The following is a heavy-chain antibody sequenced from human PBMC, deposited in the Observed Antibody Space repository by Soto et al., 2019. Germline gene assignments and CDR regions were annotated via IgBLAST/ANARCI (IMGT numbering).Heavy chain of an antibody. CDR1: GYTFTSYG. CDR3: ARGRYGDY. CDR2: ISAHNGNT. Sequence: QVHLVQSGAEVKKPGASVKVSCKASGYTFTSYGITWVRQAPGQGLEWMGWISAHNGNTDYAQKLQGRVIVTRDTSTSTAYMELRSLRADDTSVYYCARGRYGDYWGQGALVTVSS. V-gene: IGHV1-18*01. D-gene: IGHD1-1*01. J-gene: IGHJ4*02.